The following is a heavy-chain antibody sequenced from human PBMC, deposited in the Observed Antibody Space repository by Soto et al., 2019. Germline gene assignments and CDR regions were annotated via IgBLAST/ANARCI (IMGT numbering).Heavy chain of an antibody. CDR2: TYYRSKWYN. V-gene: IGHV6-1*01. Sequence: LSQTLSLTCAISGDSVSSNSAAWNWIRQSPSRGLEWLGRTYYRSKWYNDYAVSVKSRITINPDTSKNQFSLQLNSVTPEDTAVYYCARGRGVVPAAIVWFDPWGQGTLVTVSS. CDR1: GDSVSSNSAA. CDR3: ARGRGVVPAAIVWFDP. D-gene: IGHD2-2*01. J-gene: IGHJ5*02.